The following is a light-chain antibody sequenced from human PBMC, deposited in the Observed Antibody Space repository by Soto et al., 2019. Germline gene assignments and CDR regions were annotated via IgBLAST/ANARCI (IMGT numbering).Light chain of an antibody. Sequence: EIVMTQSPATLSVSPGERVTLSCRASQNLSTNLAWYEQRPGQAPRLLIYAASTRATGIPARFSGSASGTEFALTISSLQSEDFAVYYCQQYNYWLVYTFGQGTKLEIK. J-gene: IGKJ2*01. V-gene: IGKV3-15*01. CDR2: AAS. CDR3: QQYNYWLVYT. CDR1: QNLSTN.